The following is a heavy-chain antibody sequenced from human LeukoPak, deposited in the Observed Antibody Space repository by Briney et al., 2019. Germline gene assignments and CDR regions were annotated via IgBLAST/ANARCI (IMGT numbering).Heavy chain of an antibody. Sequence: PSETLSLTCTVSGGSISSYYWSWIRQPPGKGLEWIGYIYYSGSTNYNPSLKSRVTISVDTSKNQFSLKLSSVTAADTAVYYCARSFIAAGRGNAFDIWGQGTMVTVSS. CDR3: ARSFIAAGRGNAFDI. V-gene: IGHV4-59*12. J-gene: IGHJ3*02. CDR2: IYYSGST. CDR1: GGSISSYY. D-gene: IGHD5-12*01.